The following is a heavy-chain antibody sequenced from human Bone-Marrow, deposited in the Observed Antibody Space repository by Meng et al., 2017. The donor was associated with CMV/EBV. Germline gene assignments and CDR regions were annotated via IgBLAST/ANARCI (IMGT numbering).Heavy chain of an antibody. CDR2: IYSSGRT. Sequence: SETLSLTCNVSGGSISSYYWTWIRQPPGKGLEWIGYIYSSGRTNYNPSLKSRVTMSVDTSKNQFSLRLSSVTAADTAVYYCARGITGYYFDYWGQGTLVTVSS. CDR3: ARGITGYYFDY. J-gene: IGHJ4*02. CDR1: GGSISSYY. D-gene: IGHD1-20*01. V-gene: IGHV4-59*01.